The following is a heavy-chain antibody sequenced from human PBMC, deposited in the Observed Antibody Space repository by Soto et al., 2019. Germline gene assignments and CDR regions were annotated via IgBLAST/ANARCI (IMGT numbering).Heavy chain of an antibody. Sequence: SQTLSLTCAISGDSVSSSSVTWNWIRQSPSRGLEWLGRTYYRSKWYNDYAESVKSRITINPDTSKNQFSLHLNSVTPGDTAVYYCVRLIGNSWLDFWGKGTLVTVST. D-gene: IGHD1-26*01. J-gene: IGHJ5*01. CDR3: VRLIGNSWLDF. CDR1: GDSVSSSSVT. CDR2: TYYRSKWYN. V-gene: IGHV6-1*01.